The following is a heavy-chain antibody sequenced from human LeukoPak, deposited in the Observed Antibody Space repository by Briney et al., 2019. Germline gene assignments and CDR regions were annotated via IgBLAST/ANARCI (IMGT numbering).Heavy chain of an antibody. Sequence: SETLSLTCTVSGGSISSSSYYWGWIRQPPGKGLEWLGSIYYSGSTYYNPSLKSRVTISVDTSKNQFSLKLSSVTAADTAVYYCASRGAYYDSSGYYFAYWGQGTLVTVSS. CDR3: ASRGAYYDSSGYYFAY. J-gene: IGHJ4*02. CDR2: IYYSGST. CDR1: GGSISSSSYY. D-gene: IGHD3-22*01. V-gene: IGHV4-39*01.